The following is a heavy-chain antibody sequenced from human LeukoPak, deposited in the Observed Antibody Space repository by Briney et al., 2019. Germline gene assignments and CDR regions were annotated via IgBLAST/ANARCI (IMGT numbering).Heavy chain of an antibody. Sequence: PSETLSLTCTVSGGSISSYYWSWIRQPPGKGLEWIGYIYYSGSTNYNPSLKSRVTISVDTSKNQFSLKLSSVTAADTAVYYCAREPYYDFWSGHDAFDIWGQGTMVTVSS. CDR3: AREPYYDFWSGHDAFDI. CDR1: GGSISSYY. D-gene: IGHD3-3*01. V-gene: IGHV4-59*01. CDR2: IYYSGST. J-gene: IGHJ3*02.